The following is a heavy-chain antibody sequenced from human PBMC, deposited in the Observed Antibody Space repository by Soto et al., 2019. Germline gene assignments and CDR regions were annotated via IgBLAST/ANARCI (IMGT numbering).Heavy chain of an antibody. D-gene: IGHD5-12*01. CDR2: IFWDDDK. CDR1: GFSLSTRGVG. Sequence: QITLKESGPTLVKPTQTLTLTCSFSGFSLSTRGVGVGWIRQPPGKALEWLALIFWDDDKWYSPSLRSRLTITEDTTKNQVIITMTTMDPVDTATYDCAHRSRGYAYYFDQWGQGPLVTVSS. CDR3: AHRSRGYAYYFDQ. V-gene: IGHV2-5*02. J-gene: IGHJ4*02.